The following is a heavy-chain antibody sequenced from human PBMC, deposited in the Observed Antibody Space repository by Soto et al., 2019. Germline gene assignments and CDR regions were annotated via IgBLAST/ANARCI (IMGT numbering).Heavy chain of an antibody. Sequence: KESGPTLVKPTQTLTLTCTFSGFSLNTNAVGVAWIRQPPGKALEWLALLYWDDDKRYSPSLKSRLTITTDTSKNQVVLTMTNMDPEDTATYYCAHRRVRDSSGENFDSWGQGTLVTVSS. V-gene: IGHV2-5*02. CDR3: AHRRVRDSSGENFDS. J-gene: IGHJ4*02. CDR2: LYWDDDK. D-gene: IGHD6-19*01. CDR1: GFSLNTNAVG.